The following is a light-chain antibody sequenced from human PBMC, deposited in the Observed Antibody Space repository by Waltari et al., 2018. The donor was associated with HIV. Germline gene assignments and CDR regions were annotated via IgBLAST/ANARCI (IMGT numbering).Light chain of an antibody. Sequence: QSVLTQPPSASGTPGQRVTISCSGGRYNIGENFVYWFQQLPGTAPRLLVFGNNQLPSGVPDRFSGSKVCTSASLVISGLRSEDEGTYYCATWDDDLSGVVFGGGSKLTVL. J-gene: IGLJ2*01. CDR1: RYNIGENF. CDR2: GNN. CDR3: ATWDDDLSGVV. V-gene: IGLV1-47*01.